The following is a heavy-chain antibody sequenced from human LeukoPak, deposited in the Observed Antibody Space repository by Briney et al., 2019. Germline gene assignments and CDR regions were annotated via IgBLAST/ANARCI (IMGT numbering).Heavy chain of an antibody. CDR3: ARESRYQLLFYYYGMDV. Sequence: SETLSLTCTVSGGSISSYYWSWIRQPPGKGLEWIGYIYYSGSTNYNPSLKSRVTISVDTSKNQFSLKLSSVTAADTAVYYCARESRYQLLFYYYGMDVWGQGTTVTVSS. V-gene: IGHV4-59*01. D-gene: IGHD2-2*01. CDR1: GGSISSYY. CDR2: IYYSGST. J-gene: IGHJ6*02.